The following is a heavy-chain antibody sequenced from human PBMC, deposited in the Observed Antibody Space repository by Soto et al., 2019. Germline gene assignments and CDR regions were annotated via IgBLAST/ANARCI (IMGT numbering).Heavy chain of an antibody. CDR2: LNHSEST. CDR3: AGGLQGVLVPAAFDY. J-gene: IGHJ4*02. D-gene: IGHD2-2*01. V-gene: IGHV4-34*01. Sequence: SAVLCLSCRVCGGSFSGYHWSWSRLPPGKGLGWIGELNHSESTYYDPSLKSRGTISVXXXXXXFXLXLXXVXAAXSALYYCAGGLQGVLVPAAFDYWGRVTVVTDS. CDR1: GGSFSGYH.